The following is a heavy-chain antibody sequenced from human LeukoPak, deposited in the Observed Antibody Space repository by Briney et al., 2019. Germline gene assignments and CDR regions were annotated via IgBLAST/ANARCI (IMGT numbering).Heavy chain of an antibody. CDR1: GFTFNTYG. CDR2: IWYDGSIK. D-gene: IGHD2-15*01. J-gene: IGHJ6*02. V-gene: IGHV3-33*01. Sequence: GRSLRLSCAASGFTFNTYGMHWVREAPGEGREWVAIIWYDGSIKYYADSVKGRFTISRDNSKNTMYLQMNSLRAEHTAVYYCARIGCTGGNCRPYYYYGMDVWGQGTTVTVSS. CDR3: ARIGCTGGNCRPYYYYGMDV.